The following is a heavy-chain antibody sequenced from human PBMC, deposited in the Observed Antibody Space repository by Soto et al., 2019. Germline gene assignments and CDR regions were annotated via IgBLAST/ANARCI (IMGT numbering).Heavy chain of an antibody. D-gene: IGHD1-1*01. V-gene: IGHV4-59*08. Sequence: SETLSLTCTVSGGSISSYYWSWIRQPPGKGLEWIGYIYYSGSTNYNPSLKSRVTISVDTSKNQFSLKLSSVTAADTAVSYCARQKVLIWNPPAYWGQDTLVLVS. J-gene: IGHJ1*01. CDR1: GGSISSYY. CDR2: IYYSGST. CDR3: ARQKVLIWNPPAY.